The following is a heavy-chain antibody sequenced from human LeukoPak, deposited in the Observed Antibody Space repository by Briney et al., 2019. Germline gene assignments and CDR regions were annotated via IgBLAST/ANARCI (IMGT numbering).Heavy chain of an antibody. D-gene: IGHD6-19*01. Sequence: GGSLRRSCAASGFTFSDYAMSWVRQAPGKGLEWVASISGSGGSTYYADAVKDRFPISRDNSRKTLYLQMNSLRAEDTAVYYCVRSFGSGWYFFDYWGQGTLVTVSS. CDR2: ISGSGGST. CDR3: VRSFGSGWYFFDY. CDR1: GFTFSDYA. V-gene: IGHV3-23*01. J-gene: IGHJ4*02.